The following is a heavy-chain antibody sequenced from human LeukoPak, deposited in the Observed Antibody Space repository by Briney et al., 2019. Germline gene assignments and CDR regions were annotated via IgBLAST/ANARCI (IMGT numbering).Heavy chain of an antibody. D-gene: IGHD3-9*01. CDR3: ARVLHYDILTGYYFPSDY. CDR2: ITLNSGGT. J-gene: IGHJ4*02. Sequence: GASEPVTRKAPGYISTACYMYWMRHGPGQGSVLVRSITLNSGGTTYAQKFQGRLTMTTDTSISTAYMELSRLRSDDTAVYYCARVLHYDILTGYYFPSDYWGQGTLVTVSS. CDR1: GYISTACY. V-gene: IGHV1-2*02.